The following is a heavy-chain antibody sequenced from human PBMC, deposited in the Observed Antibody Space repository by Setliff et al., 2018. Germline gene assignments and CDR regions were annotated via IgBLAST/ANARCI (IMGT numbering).Heavy chain of an antibody. Sequence: SETLSLTCTVSGGSIGPHYWSWIRQAPGKGLEWIGHIFYSDTAKYNPSLESRAAISVDSSKNQFSLKLRSVTAADTGVYYCARDRSTVSRGVTSFFYYYMDVWGGGTTVTVSS. CDR1: GGSIGPHY. V-gene: IGHV4-59*11. CDR2: IFYSDTA. D-gene: IGHD3-10*01. CDR3: ARDRSTVSRGVTSFFYYYMDV. J-gene: IGHJ6*03.